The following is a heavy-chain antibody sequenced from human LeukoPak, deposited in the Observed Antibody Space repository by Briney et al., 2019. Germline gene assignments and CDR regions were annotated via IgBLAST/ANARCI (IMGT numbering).Heavy chain of an antibody. V-gene: IGHV3-48*03. J-gene: IGHJ3*02. D-gene: IGHD2-2*01. CDR2: ISSSGSTM. Sequence: GGSLRLSCAASGFTFSSYEMNWVRQAPGKGLEWVSYISSSGSTMYYADSVKGRFTISRDNAKNSLYLQMNSLRAEDTAVYYCARAGNCSSTSCYVTAFDIWGQGTMVTVSS. CDR3: ARAGNCSSTSCYVTAFDI. CDR1: GFTFSSYE.